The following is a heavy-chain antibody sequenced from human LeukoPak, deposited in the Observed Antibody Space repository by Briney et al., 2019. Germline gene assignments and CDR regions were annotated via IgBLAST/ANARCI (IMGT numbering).Heavy chain of an antibody. CDR2: INHSGST. CDR3: ALVRGVTRRFDP. J-gene: IGHJ5*02. D-gene: IGHD3-10*01. CDR1: GGSFSGYY. Sequence: SETLSLTCAVYGGSFSGYYWSWIRQPPGKGLEWIGEINHSGSTNYNPSLESRVTISVDTSKNQFSLKLSSVTAADTAVYYCALVRGVTRRFDPWGQGTLVAVSS. V-gene: IGHV4-34*01.